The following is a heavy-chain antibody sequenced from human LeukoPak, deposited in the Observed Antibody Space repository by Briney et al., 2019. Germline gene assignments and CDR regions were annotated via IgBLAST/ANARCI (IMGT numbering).Heavy chain of an antibody. CDR1: GYTPTELS. Sequence: GASVKVSCKVSGYTPTELSMHWVRQAPGKGLEWMGGFDPEDGETIYAQKFQGRVTMTEDTSTDTAYMELSSLRSEDTAVYYCATGGYDFWGGYLNWWYFDYWGQGTLVAVSS. V-gene: IGHV1-24*01. CDR3: ATGGYDFWGGYLNWWYFDY. J-gene: IGHJ4*02. D-gene: IGHD3-3*01. CDR2: FDPEDGET.